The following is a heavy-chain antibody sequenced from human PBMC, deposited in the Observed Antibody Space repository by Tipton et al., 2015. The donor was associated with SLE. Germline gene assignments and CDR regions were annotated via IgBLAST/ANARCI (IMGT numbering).Heavy chain of an antibody. J-gene: IGHJ4*02. CDR3: ARGVLRYLWGSSDY. V-gene: IGHV3-23*01. CDR1: GFTFASYA. D-gene: IGHD3-16*01. CDR2: ISGRGGSA. Sequence: SLRLSCAASGFTFASYAMHWVRQAPGKGLEGVSSISGRGGSAFYADSVKDRFTISRAKSRDTLYLQMNNLRIDDTAVYYCARGVLRYLWGSSDYWGPGTLVTVAS.